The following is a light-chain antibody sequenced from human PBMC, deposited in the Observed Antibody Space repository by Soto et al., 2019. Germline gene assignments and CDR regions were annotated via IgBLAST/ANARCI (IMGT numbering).Light chain of an antibody. CDR2: VAS. Sequence: DIQMTQSPSSLSASVGDRVTITGRASQDISRYLSWYQQTPGKAPKLLIYVASTLQSGVPSRFSGSGSGTDFTLTISSLQPEDFATYYCQQTYSSVYTFGRGTKLEIK. V-gene: IGKV1-39*01. J-gene: IGKJ2*01. CDR1: QDISRY. CDR3: QQTYSSVYT.